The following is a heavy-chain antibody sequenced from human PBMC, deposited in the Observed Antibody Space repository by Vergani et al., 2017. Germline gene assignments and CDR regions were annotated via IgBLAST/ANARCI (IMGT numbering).Heavy chain of an antibody. CDR3: ARGIYGDYVSYYCMDV. D-gene: IGHD4-17*01. V-gene: IGHV4-59*01. Sequence: QVQLQESGPGLVKPSETLSLTCTVSGGSISSYYWSWIRQPPGKGLEWIGYIYYSGSTNYNPSLKSRVTISVDTSKNQFSLKLSSVTAADTAVYYCARGIYGDYVSYYCMDVWGQGTTVTVSS. CDR1: GGSISSYY. CDR2: IYYSGST. J-gene: IGHJ6*02.